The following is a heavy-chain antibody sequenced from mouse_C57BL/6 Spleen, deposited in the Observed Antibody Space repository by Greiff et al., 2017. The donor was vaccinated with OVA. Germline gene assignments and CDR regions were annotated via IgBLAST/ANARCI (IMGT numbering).Heavy chain of an antibody. D-gene: IGHD1-1*01. CDR1: GFTFSSYA. CDR3: TRDRADYYGSSDGYAMDY. Sequence: EVHLVESGAGLVKPGGSLKLSCAASGFTFSSYAMSWVRQTPEKRLEWVAYISSGGDYIYYADTVKGRFTISRDNARNTLYLQMSRLKSEDTAMYYCTRDRADYYGSSDGYAMDYWGQGTSVTVSS. V-gene: IGHV5-9-1*02. J-gene: IGHJ4*01. CDR2: ISSGGDYI.